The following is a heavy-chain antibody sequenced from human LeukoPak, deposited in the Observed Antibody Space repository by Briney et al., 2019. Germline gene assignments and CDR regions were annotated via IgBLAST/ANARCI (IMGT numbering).Heavy chain of an antibody. CDR3: AREVSRDYGDPSYYGMDV. CDR1: GYTFTSYG. Sequence: APVKVSCKASGYTFTSYGISWVRQAPGQGLEWMGWISAYNGNTNYAQKLQGRVTMTTDTSTSTAYMELRSLRSDDTAVYYCAREVSRDYGDPSYYGMDVWGQGTTVTVSS. D-gene: IGHD4-17*01. J-gene: IGHJ6*02. CDR2: ISAYNGNT. V-gene: IGHV1-18*01.